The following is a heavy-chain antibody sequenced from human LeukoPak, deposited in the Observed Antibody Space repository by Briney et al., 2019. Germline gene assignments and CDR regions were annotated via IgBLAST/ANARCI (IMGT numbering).Heavy chain of an antibody. CDR3: ARDVRQDYYDSSGYDYAFDI. Sequence: PSETLSLTCTVSGGSISSYYWSWIRQPPGKGLEWIGYIYYSGSTNYNPSLKSRVTISVDTSKNQFSLKLSSVTAADTAVYYCARDVRQDYYDSSGYDYAFDIWGQGTMVTVSS. V-gene: IGHV4-59*12. CDR1: GGSISSYY. D-gene: IGHD3-22*01. CDR2: IYYSGST. J-gene: IGHJ3*02.